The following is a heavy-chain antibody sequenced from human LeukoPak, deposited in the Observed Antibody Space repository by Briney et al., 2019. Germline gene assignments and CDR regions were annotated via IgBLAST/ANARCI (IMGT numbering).Heavy chain of an antibody. D-gene: IGHD3-9*01. CDR3: AKWGDYDVLTGYYVSDY. CDR1: GFTFSNYA. CDR2: ITGSGGNT. Sequence: LTGASLRLSCAASGFTFSNYAMSWVRQAPGKGLEWVSAITGSGGNTYYADSVKGRFTISRDNSKNTVFLQMNSLRAEDTAVYYCAKWGDYDVLTGYYVSDYWGQGILVTVSS. V-gene: IGHV3-23*01. J-gene: IGHJ4*02.